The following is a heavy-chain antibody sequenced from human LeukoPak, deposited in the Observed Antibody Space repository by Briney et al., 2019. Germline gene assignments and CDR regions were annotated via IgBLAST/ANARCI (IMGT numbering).Heavy chain of an antibody. CDR3: ARDTVGATSEYFQH. V-gene: IGHV1-2*02. D-gene: IGHD1-26*01. CDR1: VYTFTGYY. J-gene: IGHJ1*01. CDR2: INPNSGGT. Sequence: GASVTVSCKASVYTFTGYYVHWVRQAPGQGLEWMGWINPNSGGTNYAQKFQGRVTMTRDTSISTAYMELSRLRSDDTAVYYCARDTVGATSEYFQHWGQGTLVTVS.